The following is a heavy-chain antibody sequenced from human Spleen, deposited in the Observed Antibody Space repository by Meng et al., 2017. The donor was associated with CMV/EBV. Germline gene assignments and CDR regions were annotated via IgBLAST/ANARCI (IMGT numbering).Heavy chain of an antibody. CDR1: GFTFNSYS. CDR2: ISTTSTTM. CDR3: VRNTYGHFDQ. Sequence: GGSLRLSCAASGFTFNSYSLNWVRQTPGKGLEWISYISTTSTTMLYADSVKGRFTVSRDNANYSLFLEMSSLRVEDTALYYCVRNTYGHFDQWGQGTLVTVSS. D-gene: IGHD5-18*01. J-gene: IGHJ4*02. V-gene: IGHV3-48*04.